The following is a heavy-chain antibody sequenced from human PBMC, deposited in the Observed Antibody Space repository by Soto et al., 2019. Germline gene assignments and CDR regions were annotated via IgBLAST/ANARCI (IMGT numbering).Heavy chain of an antibody. CDR3: ARRGSGSYSDY. Sequence: QLQLQESGPGLVKPSETLSLTCTVSGGSISSSSYYWGWIRQPPGKGLGLIGSIYYSCNTYYHPSLKRRVTTSVDTSKNPFSLKLSSVTAADTAVYYCARRGSGSYSDYWGQGTLVTVSS. D-gene: IGHD3-10*01. J-gene: IGHJ4*02. V-gene: IGHV4-39*01. CDR1: GGSISSSSYY. CDR2: IYYSCNT.